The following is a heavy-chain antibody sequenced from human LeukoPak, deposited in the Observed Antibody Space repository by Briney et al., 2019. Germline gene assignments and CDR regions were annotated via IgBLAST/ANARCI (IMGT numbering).Heavy chain of an antibody. CDR3: ARGPHPYHSDSSGYLDY. J-gene: IGHJ4*02. CDR2: IKQDGSEK. V-gene: IGHV3-7*03. Sequence: GGSLRLSCAASGFTFTRFWMIWVRQAPGKGLEGVANIKQDGSEKNYVDSVEGRFTISRDNAKNSLYLQVNILRAEDTAVYYCARGPHPYHSDSSGYLDYWGQGTLVTVSS. CDR1: GFTFTRFW. D-gene: IGHD3-22*01.